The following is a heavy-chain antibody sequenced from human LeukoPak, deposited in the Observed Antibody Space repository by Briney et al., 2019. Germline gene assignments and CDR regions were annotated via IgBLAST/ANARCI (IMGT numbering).Heavy chain of an antibody. V-gene: IGHV4-39*01. D-gene: IGHD4/OR15-4a*01. CDR3: ARLSGRDYYFDY. J-gene: IGHJ4*02. CDR1: GGSISSSSYY. CDR2: IYYSGST. Sequence: SETLSFTCTVSGGSISSSSYYWGWIRQPPGKGLEWIGSIYYSGSTYYNPSLKSRVTISVDTSKNQFSLKLSSVTAADTAVYYCARLSGRDYYFDYWGQGTLVTVSS.